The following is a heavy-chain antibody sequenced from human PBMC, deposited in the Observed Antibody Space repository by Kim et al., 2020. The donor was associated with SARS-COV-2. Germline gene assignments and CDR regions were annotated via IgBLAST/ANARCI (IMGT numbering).Heavy chain of an antibody. CDR2: INHSGST. J-gene: IGHJ4*02. V-gene: IGHV4-34*01. CDR1: GGSFSGYY. CDR3: ARARTYYYGSGSYYRTLYYFDY. D-gene: IGHD3-10*01. Sequence: SETLSLTCAVYGGSFSGYYWSWIRQPPGKGLEWIGEINHSGSTNYNPSLKSRVTISVDTSKNQFSLKLSSVTAADTAVYYCARARTYYYGSGSYYRTLYYFDYWGQGTLVTVSS.